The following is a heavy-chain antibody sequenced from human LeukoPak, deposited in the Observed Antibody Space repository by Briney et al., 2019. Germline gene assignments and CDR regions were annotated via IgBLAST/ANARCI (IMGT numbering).Heavy chain of an antibody. CDR1: GFTVSSYY. CDR2: IYSDGTI. V-gene: IGHV3-66*01. Sequence: GGSLRLSCAASGFTVSSYYMSWVRQAPGQGLEWVSVIYSDGTIKYADSVKGRFTISRDNSKNTLWLQMNSLRAEDTAVYYCARDGIYSSSRYADFDCWGQGTLVTVSS. J-gene: IGHJ4*02. D-gene: IGHD3-22*01. CDR3: ARDGIYSSSRYADFDC.